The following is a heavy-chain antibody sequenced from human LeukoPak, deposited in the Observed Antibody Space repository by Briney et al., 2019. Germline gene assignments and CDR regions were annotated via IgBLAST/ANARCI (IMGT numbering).Heavy chain of an antibody. Sequence: GGSLRLSCGTSGFIFSSHSMNWVRQAPGKGLEWVSSISSSSSYIYYADSVRGRFTISRDNAKNSLYLQMNSLRAEDTAVYYCASNFGSGSPIDYWGQGTLVTVSS. D-gene: IGHD3-10*01. V-gene: IGHV3-21*01. CDR3: ASNFGSGSPIDY. CDR1: GFIFSSHS. CDR2: ISSSSSYI. J-gene: IGHJ4*02.